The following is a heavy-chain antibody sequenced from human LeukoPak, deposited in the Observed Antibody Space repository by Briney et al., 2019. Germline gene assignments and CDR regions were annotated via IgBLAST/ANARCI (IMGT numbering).Heavy chain of an antibody. J-gene: IGHJ4*02. D-gene: IGHD3/OR15-3a*01. CDR2: IYYGGNT. CDR1: GVSISSSNSY. V-gene: IGHV4-39*01. Sequence: SETLSLTCTVSGVSISSSNSYWGWIRQPPGKGLEWIGSIYYGGNTCYNASLKSQVSISIDTSKNQFSLRLTSVTAADTAVYYCARQTGSGLFILPGGQGTLVTVSS. CDR3: ARQTGSGLFILP.